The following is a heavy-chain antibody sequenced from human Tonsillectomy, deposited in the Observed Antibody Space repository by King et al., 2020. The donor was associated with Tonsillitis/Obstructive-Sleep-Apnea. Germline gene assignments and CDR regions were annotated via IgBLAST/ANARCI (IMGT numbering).Heavy chain of an antibody. J-gene: IGHJ4*02. CDR3: ANAVYRRSGWCPAY. Sequence: VQLVESGGGVVQPGRSLRLSCAASGFTFSSYGMHWVRQAPGKGLEWVAVISYDGSSKYYADSVKGRFTISRDNSKNTLYLQMNSLRAEDTDVYYCANAVYRRSGWCPAYWGQGTLVTVSS. CDR1: GFTFSSYG. CDR2: ISYDGSSK. D-gene: IGHD6-19*01. V-gene: IGHV3-30*18.